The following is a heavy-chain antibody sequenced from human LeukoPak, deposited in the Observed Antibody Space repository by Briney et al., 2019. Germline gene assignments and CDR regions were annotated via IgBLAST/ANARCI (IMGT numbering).Heavy chain of an antibody. V-gene: IGHV3-23*01. J-gene: IGHJ4*02. CDR3: AKDGYYGSGSHIDY. D-gene: IGHD3-10*01. CDR1: GFSFTSYG. Sequence: GGSLRLSCKASGFSFTSYGMSWIRQAPGKGLEWVSGVSGSGFTTYYADSVKGRFTISRDNSKNTLYLQMNSLRAEDTAVYYCAKDGYYGSGSHIDYWGQGTLVTVSS. CDR2: VSGSGFTT.